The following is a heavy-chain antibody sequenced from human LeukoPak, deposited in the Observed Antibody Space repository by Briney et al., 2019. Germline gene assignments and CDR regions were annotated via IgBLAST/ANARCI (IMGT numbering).Heavy chain of an antibody. CDR1: GGSISSYY. V-gene: IGHV4-4*07. CDR2: IYTSGST. Sequence: SETLSLTCTVSGGSISSYYWSWIRQPAGKGLEWIGRIYTSGSTNYNPSLKSRVTMSVDTSKNQFSLKLSSVTAADTAVYYCARVVNYYGDYVLFDYWGQGTLVTVSS. D-gene: IGHD4-17*01. CDR3: ARVVNYYGDYVLFDY. J-gene: IGHJ4*02.